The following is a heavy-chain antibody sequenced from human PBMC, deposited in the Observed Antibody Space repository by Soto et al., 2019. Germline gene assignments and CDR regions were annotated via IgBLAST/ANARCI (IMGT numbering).Heavy chain of an antibody. D-gene: IGHD2-15*01. Sequence: DTLSLTCAVSGGSISPFYWSWVRQPPGKGLEWIGYLYYSGNTNYNPSLKSRVTISVDASKNQVSLRLTSVAAADTAVYYCARVGGVAARTFDYWGQGTVVTVSS. CDR3: ARVGGVAARTFDY. V-gene: IGHV4-59*01. CDR2: LYYSGNT. CDR1: GGSISPFY. J-gene: IGHJ4*02.